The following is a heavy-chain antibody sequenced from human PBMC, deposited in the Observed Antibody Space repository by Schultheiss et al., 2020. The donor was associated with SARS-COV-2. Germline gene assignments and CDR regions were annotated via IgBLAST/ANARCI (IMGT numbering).Heavy chain of an antibody. J-gene: IGHJ2*01. CDR2: INPNSGDT. CDR3: ARDRYDFWSGYVSYWYFDL. Sequence: ASVKVSCKASGYSFSGYYIHWVRQAPGQGLEWMGWINPNSGDTNYSQKFQGRVTITADESTSTAYMELSSLRSEDTAVYYCARDRYDFWSGYVSYWYFDLWGRGTLVTVSS. D-gene: IGHD3-3*01. CDR1: GYSFSGYY. V-gene: IGHV1-2*02.